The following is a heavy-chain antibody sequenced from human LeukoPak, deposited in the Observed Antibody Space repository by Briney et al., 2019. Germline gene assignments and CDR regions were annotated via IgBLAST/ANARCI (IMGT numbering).Heavy chain of an antibody. CDR1: GFTFNNFA. CDR3: ARDGRSTSCYAGDCYFDY. Sequence: GGSLRLSCAASGFTFNNFAMSWVRQAPGKGLEWVSAISGSGGSTYYADSVKGRFTISRDNAKNSLYLQMNSLRAEDTAVYYCARDGRSTSCYAGDCYFDYWGQGTLVTVSS. J-gene: IGHJ4*02. V-gene: IGHV3-23*01. D-gene: IGHD2-2*01. CDR2: ISGSGGST.